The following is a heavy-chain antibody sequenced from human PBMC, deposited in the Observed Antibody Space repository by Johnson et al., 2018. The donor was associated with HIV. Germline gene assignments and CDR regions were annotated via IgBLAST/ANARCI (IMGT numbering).Heavy chain of an antibody. D-gene: IGHD6-13*01. CDR2: IGTAGDT. CDR1: GFTFSSYD. Sequence: VQLVESGGGVVQPGRSLRLSCAASGFTFSSYDMHWVRQAKGKGLEWVSAIGTAGDTYYPGSVKGRFTISRENAKNSLYLQMNSLRAGDTAVYYCARGKGAAAAEAFDIWGQGTMVTVSS. V-gene: IGHV3-13*01. CDR3: ARGKGAAAAEAFDI. J-gene: IGHJ3*02.